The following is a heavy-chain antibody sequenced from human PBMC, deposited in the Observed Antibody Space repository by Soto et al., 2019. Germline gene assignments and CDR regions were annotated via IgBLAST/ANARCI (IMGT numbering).Heavy chain of an antibody. V-gene: IGHV1-69*01. D-gene: IGHD3-22*01. Sequence: QVQLVQSGAEVRKPGSSVKVSCKASGGTFSRHAISWVRQAPGQVLEWMGGIIPIFGTANHAQKFQGRVTIIADESPSTAYMELSSLRSEDTAIYYCARGWGYDSSDYYYAYWGQGTVVIVSS. CDR3: ARGWGYDSSDYYYAY. J-gene: IGHJ4*02. CDR1: GGTFSRHA. CDR2: IIPIFGTA.